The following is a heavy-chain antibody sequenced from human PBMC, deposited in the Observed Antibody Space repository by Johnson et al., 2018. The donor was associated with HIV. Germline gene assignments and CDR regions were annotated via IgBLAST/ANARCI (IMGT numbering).Heavy chain of an antibody. CDR1: GFTFSSYA. V-gene: IGHV3-23*04. CDR2: ISGSGGST. D-gene: IGHD2-2*01. Sequence: MQLVESGGGLVQPGGSLRLSCAASGFTFSSYAMSWVRQAPGKGLEWVSAISGSGGSTGYADSVKGRFTISRDNAKNSLYLQMNSLRAEDTALYYCARVLEQFDAFDIWGQGTMVTVSS. J-gene: IGHJ3*02. CDR3: ARVLEQFDAFDI.